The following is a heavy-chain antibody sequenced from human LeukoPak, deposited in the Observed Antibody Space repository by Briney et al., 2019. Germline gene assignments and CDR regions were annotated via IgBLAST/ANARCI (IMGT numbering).Heavy chain of an antibody. CDR2: IYTSGST. CDR3: AREYYYGSGSYYCDY. J-gene: IGHJ4*02. V-gene: IGHV4-4*07. Sequence: SETLSLTCTVSGGSISSYYWSWIQQPAGKGLEWIGRIYTSGSTNYNPSLKSRVTMSVDTSKNQFSLKLSSVTAADTAVYYCAREYYYGSGSYYCDYWGQGTLVTVSS. D-gene: IGHD3-10*01. CDR1: GGSISSYY.